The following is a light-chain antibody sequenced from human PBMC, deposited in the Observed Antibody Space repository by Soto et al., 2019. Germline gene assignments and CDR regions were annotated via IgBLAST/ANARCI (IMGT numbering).Light chain of an antibody. V-gene: IGKV2-24*01. Sequence: DIVMTQTPLSSRVTLGQPASISCRSSQSLVHSDGNTYLNWLHQRPGQPPRLLLYKISNRFFGVPDRFSGSGAGTHLTLTINRVEAEDVGVYYCMQATQPTWTFGQGTKVDIK. CDR2: KIS. J-gene: IGKJ1*01. CDR3: MQATQPTWT. CDR1: QSLVHSDGNTY.